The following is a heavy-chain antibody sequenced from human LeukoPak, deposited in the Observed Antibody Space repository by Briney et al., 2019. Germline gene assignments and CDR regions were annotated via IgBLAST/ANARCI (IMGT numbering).Heavy chain of an antibody. Sequence: GGSLRLSCAASGFTFSSYAMGWVRQAPGKGLEWVSGINWDGAGIRYADSVRGRFTISRDNVKNFLYLQMNSLRVEDTALYFCGRVYCSTTSCYDYYDYYMDVWGKGTTVTVSS. CDR3: GRVYCSTTSCYDYYDYYMDV. CDR1: GFTFSSYA. V-gene: IGHV3-20*04. CDR2: INWDGAGI. J-gene: IGHJ6*03. D-gene: IGHD2-2*01.